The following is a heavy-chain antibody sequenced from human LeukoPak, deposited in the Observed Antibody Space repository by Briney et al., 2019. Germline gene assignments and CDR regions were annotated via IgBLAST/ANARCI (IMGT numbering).Heavy chain of an antibody. J-gene: IGHJ4*02. CDR1: GFTFSSYG. D-gene: IGHD3-3*01. V-gene: IGHV3-15*01. CDR2: IKSKTDGGTT. CDR3: TTMPFWSGYN. Sequence: GGSLRLSCAASGFTFSSYGMHWVRQAPGKGLEWVGRIKSKTDGGTTDYAAPVKGRFTISRDDSKNTLYLQMNSLKTEDTAVYYCTTMPFWSGYNWGQGTLVTVSS.